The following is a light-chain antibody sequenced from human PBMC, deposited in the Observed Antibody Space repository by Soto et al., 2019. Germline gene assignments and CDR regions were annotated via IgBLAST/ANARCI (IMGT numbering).Light chain of an antibody. V-gene: IGLV2-14*01. CDR3: SSHTISSALQV. Sequence: QSVLTHPASLSGSPGQSISISCTGTTSDFVVYNYVSWYQQHPGKAPKLMTYGVSNRPSGVSNRFSGSKSGNTASLTISGLQADDEADFYCSSHTISSALQVFGTGTKVTVL. J-gene: IGLJ1*01. CDR1: TSDFVVYNY. CDR2: GVS.